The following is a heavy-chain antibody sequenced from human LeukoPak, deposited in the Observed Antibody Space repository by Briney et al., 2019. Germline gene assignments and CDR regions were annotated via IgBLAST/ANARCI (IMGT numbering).Heavy chain of an antibody. CDR2: ISGSGGST. V-gene: IGHV3-23*01. J-gene: IGHJ4*02. Sequence: PGGSLRLSCAASGFTFSSYAMSWVRQAPGKGLEGVSAISGSGGSTYYADSVKGRFTISRDNSKNTLYLQMNSLRAEDTAVYYCANGYSGYDQPFDYWGQGTLVTVSS. D-gene: IGHD5-12*01. CDR1: GFTFSSYA. CDR3: ANGYSGYDQPFDY.